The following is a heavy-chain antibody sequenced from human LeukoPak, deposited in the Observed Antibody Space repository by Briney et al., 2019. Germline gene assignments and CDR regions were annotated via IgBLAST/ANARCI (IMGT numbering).Heavy chain of an antibody. J-gene: IGHJ4*02. CDR3: ARASQTRSGYHDDY. V-gene: IGHV3-30-3*01. D-gene: IGHD3-3*01. Sequence: GGSLRLSCAASGFTFSSYALHWVRQAPGKGLEWVAVISYDGSNKYYADSVKGRFTISRNNSMNTLYLQMNSLRAEDTAVYYCARASQTRSGYHDDYWGQGTLVTVSS. CDR2: ISYDGSNK. CDR1: GFTFSSYA.